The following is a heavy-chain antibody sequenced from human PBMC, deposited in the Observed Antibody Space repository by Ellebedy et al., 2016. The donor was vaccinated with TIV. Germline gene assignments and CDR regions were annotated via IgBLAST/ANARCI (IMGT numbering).Heavy chain of an antibody. CDR3: ARDRWNYLIYFDV. D-gene: IGHD1-7*01. Sequence: GESLKISCVASGFSLGTHSMNWVRQAPGKGLEWLAGISSSSGTIYYADSVKGRFTISRDNAKNSLYLQMDSLRAEDTAVYYCARDRWNYLIYFDVWGKGTTVTVAS. CDR1: GFSLGTHS. V-gene: IGHV3-48*01. CDR2: ISSSSGTI. J-gene: IGHJ6*03.